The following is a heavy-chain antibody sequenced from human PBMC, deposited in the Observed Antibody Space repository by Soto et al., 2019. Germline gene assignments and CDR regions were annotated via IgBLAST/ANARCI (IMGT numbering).Heavy chain of an antibody. J-gene: IGHJ3*02. D-gene: IGHD4-17*01. Sequence: SETLSLTCTVSGGSVGSGSYYWSWIRQPPGKGLEWSGYIYYSGSTNYNPSLKSRVTISVDTSKNQFFLKLSSVTAADTAVYYFAANYGDYVLVAFDIWGQGTMVTVSS. CDR1: GGSVGSGSYY. V-gene: IGHV4-61*01. CDR3: AANYGDYVLVAFDI. CDR2: IYYSGST.